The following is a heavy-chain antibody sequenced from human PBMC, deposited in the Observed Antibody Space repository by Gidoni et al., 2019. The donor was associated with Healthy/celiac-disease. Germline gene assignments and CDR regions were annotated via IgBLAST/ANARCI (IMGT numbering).Heavy chain of an antibody. CDR1: GFTFSSYS. CDR3: ARGEEDDYGDYGSLY. CDR2: ISSSSSYI. V-gene: IGHV3-21*01. J-gene: IGHJ4*02. D-gene: IGHD4-17*01. Sequence: EVQLVESGGGLVKPGGSLRLSCAASGFTFSSYSMNWVRQAPGKALECVSSISSSSSYIYYADSVKGRFTISRDNAKNSLYLQMNSLRAEDTAVYYCARGEEDDYGDYGSLYWGQGTLVTVSS.